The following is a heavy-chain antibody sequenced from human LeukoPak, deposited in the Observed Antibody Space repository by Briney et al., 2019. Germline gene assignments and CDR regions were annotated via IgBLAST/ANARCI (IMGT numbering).Heavy chain of an antibody. Sequence: GGSLRLSCAASGFTFSSYSMNWVRQAPGKGLEWVSSISSSSSYIYYADSVKGRFTISRDNAKNSLYLQMNSLRAADTAVYYCARGPRGGDRTGAFDYWGQGTLVTVSS. J-gene: IGHJ4*02. CDR3: ARGPRGGDRTGAFDY. V-gene: IGHV3-21*01. D-gene: IGHD2-21*02. CDR2: ISSSSSYI. CDR1: GFTFSSYS.